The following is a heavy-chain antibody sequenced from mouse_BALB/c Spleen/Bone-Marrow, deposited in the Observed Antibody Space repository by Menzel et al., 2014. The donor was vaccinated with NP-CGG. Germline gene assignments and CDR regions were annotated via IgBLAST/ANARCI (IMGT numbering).Heavy chain of an antibody. D-gene: IGHD1-1*01. CDR2: INPDSSTI. J-gene: IGHJ2*01. CDR3: ARLGYYGSMGY. Sequence: EVMLVESGGGLVQPGGSLKLSCAASGFDFSRYWMSWVQQAPGKGLEWIGEINPDSSTINYTPSLKDKFIISRDNAKNTLYLQMSKVRSVDTALYYCARLGYYGSMGYWGQGTTLTVSS. CDR1: GFDFSRYW. V-gene: IGHV4-1*02.